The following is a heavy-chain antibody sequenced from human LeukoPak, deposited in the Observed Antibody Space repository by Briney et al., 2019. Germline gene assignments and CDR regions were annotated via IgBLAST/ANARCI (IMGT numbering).Heavy chain of an antibody. CDR1: GFTVSTNY. V-gene: IGHV3-66*01. CDR3: ARGYSSDN. Sequence: GGSLRLSCAASGFTVSTNYMSWVRQAPGKGLEWVSVIYSGGSTYYADSVKGRFTISRDDSKNTLNLQVNSLRAEDAAVYYCARGYSSDNWGQGTLVTVSS. D-gene: IGHD2-21*01. CDR2: IYSGGST. J-gene: IGHJ4*02.